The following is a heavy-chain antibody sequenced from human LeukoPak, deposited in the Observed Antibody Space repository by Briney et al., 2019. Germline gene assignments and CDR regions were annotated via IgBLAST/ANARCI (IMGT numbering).Heavy chain of an antibody. J-gene: IGHJ4*02. CDR3: ARGIAAIEYYFDY. V-gene: IGHV3-7*01. CDR1: GFTFSSYW. CDR2: IKQDGSEK. Sequence: PGGSLRLSCAAPGFTFSSYWMSWVRQAPGKGLEWVANIKQDGSEKYYVDSVKGRFTISRDNAKNSLYLQMNSLRAEDTAVYYCARGIAAIEYYFDYWGQGTLVTVSS. D-gene: IGHD2-2*01.